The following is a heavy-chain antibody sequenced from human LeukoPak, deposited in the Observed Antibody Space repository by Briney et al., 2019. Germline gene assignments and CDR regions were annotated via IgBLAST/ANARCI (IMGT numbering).Heavy chain of an antibody. Sequence: ASVKVSCKASGYTFTTYDINWVRQATGQGLEWMGWMNPNSGNTGYAQKFQGRVTMTRSTSITTAYMELSSLTSEDTAVYYCARGSGMGRGVDGDYWGQGTMVTVSS. CDR1: GYTFTTYD. D-gene: IGHD3-10*01. V-gene: IGHV1-8*01. J-gene: IGHJ4*02. CDR2: MNPNSGNT. CDR3: ARGSGMGRGVDGDY.